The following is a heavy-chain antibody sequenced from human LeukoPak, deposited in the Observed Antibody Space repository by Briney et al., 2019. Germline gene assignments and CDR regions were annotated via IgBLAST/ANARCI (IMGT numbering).Heavy chain of an antibody. CDR3: ARDRKYSSSLDY. Sequence: ASVKVSCKASGYTFTSHAMHWVRQATGQRLEWMGWINAGNGNTKYSQKFQGRVTITRDTSASTAYMELSSLRSEDTAVYYCARDRKYSSSLDYWGQGTLVTVSS. J-gene: IGHJ4*02. V-gene: IGHV1-3*01. CDR2: INAGNGNT. CDR1: GYTFTSHA. D-gene: IGHD6-13*01.